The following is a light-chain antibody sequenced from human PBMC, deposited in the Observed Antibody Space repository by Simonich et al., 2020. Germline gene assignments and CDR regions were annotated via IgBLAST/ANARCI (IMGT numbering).Light chain of an antibody. CDR3: QQSYSTPYT. Sequence: EIQMTQSPSSVSASVGDRVTRTCRASQSISSYLNWYQKKPGNAPKLLIYAASSLQSGVPSRFSGSGSGTDFTLTISSLQPEDFATYYCQQSYSTPYTFGQGTKLEIK. CDR1: QSISSY. V-gene: IGKV1-39*01. J-gene: IGKJ2*01. CDR2: AAS.